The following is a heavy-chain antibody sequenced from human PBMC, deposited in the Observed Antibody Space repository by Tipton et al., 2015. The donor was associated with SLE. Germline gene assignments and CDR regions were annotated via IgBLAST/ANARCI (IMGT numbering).Heavy chain of an antibody. J-gene: IGHJ4*02. CDR3: AREGGWSGYNF. D-gene: IGHD5-24*01. CDR1: GYSISSGYY. V-gene: IGHV4-38-2*02. CDR2: IDHKGTT. Sequence: TLSLTCEVSGYSISSGYYWGWIRQPPGKGLEWIGSIDHKGTTNYNPSLKSRLTISIDTSKNQLSLKLSSVTAADTAVYYCAREGGWSGYNFWGQGTLVTVSS.